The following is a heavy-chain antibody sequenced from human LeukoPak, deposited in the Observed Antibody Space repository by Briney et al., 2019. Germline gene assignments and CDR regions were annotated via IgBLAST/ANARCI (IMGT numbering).Heavy chain of an antibody. CDR2: IWNDASNQ. D-gene: IGHD4-11*01. CDR1: RFTFSHYG. Sequence: GKSLTLSCVASRFTFSHYGMHWVRQAPGKGLEWVAVIWNDASNQYYADSVKGRFTISRDNYQNTVYLQMNSLRAEDTAAYYCAKDAQRGFDYSNSLENWGQGTLVVVSP. CDR3: AKDAQRGFDYSNSLEN. V-gene: IGHV3-33*06. J-gene: IGHJ4*02.